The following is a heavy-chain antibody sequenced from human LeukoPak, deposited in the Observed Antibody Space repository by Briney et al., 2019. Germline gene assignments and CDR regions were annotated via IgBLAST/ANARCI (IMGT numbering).Heavy chain of an antibody. Sequence: PGGSLRLSCAASGFTFSSYSMNWVRQAPGKGLEWVSSISSSSSYIYYADSVKGRFTISRDNAKYSLYLQMNSLRAEDTAVYYCARDDCSGGSCYYFDYWGQGTLVTVSS. CDR3: ARDDCSGGSCYYFDY. D-gene: IGHD2-15*01. CDR1: GFTFSSYS. V-gene: IGHV3-21*01. J-gene: IGHJ4*02. CDR2: ISSSSSYI.